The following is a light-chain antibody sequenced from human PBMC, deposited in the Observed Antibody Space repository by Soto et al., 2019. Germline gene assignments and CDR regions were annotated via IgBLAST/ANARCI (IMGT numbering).Light chain of an antibody. Sequence: EIVLTQSPATLSLSPGERATLSCRASQSLNIYLAWYQQKPGQAPRLLIYDGSIWATGIPARFSGSGSGTDFTLTISSLEPEDFAVYYWQQRYRWPLTFGGGTEVEIK. CDR2: DGS. J-gene: IGKJ4*01. V-gene: IGKV3-11*01. CDR3: QQRYRWPLT. CDR1: QSLNIY.